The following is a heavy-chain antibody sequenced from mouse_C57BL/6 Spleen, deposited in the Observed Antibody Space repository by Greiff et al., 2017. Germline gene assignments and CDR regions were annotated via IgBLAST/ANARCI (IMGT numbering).Heavy chain of an antibody. CDR2: IYPGDGDT. Sequence: VQLQQSGAELVKPGASVKISCKASGYAFSSYWMNWVKQRPGKGLEWIGQIYPGDGDTNYNGKLKGKATLTAEKSSSTAYMQRSSLTAEDTAVYFCARASSITTVVDYWGQGTTLTVSS. D-gene: IGHD1-1*01. J-gene: IGHJ2*01. CDR3: ARASSITTVVDY. V-gene: IGHV1-80*01. CDR1: GYAFSSYW.